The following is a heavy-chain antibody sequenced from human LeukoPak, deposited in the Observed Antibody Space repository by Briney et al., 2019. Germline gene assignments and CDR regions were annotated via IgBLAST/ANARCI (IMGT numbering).Heavy chain of an antibody. J-gene: IGHJ6*03. Sequence: ASVKVSCKASGYTFTNYGISWVRQAPGQGLEWMGGIIPIFGTANYAQKFQGRVTITADESTSTAYMELSSLRSEDTAVYYCASEYGGGSSRSASDYYYYMDVWGKGTTVTISS. D-gene: IGHD1-26*01. CDR3: ASEYGGGSSRSASDYYYYMDV. CDR1: GYTFTNYG. CDR2: IIPIFGTA. V-gene: IGHV1-69*13.